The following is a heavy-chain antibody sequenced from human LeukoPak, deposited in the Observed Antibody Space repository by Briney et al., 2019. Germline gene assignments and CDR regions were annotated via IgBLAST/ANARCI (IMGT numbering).Heavy chain of an antibody. Sequence: ASVKVSCKASGYTFTSYGISWVRQAPGQGLEWMGWIGAYNGNTNYAQKLQGRVTMTTDTSTSTAYMELRSLRSDDTAVYYCARERGGSSSSRGVFDYWGQGTLVTVSS. CDR2: IGAYNGNT. CDR3: ARERGGSSSSRGVFDY. D-gene: IGHD6-6*01. CDR1: GYTFTSYG. V-gene: IGHV1-18*01. J-gene: IGHJ4*02.